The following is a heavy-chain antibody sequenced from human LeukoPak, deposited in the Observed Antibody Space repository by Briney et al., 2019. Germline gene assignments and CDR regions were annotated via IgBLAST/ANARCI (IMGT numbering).Heavy chain of an antibody. D-gene: IGHD2-15*01. J-gene: IGHJ4*02. Sequence: GGSLRLSCAASGFTFSTSWMTWLRQTPGKGPEWVASTNQDGSEKYYVGSLKGRFTISRDNAKNSLYLQINSLRAEDTAVYYCAKDESDAAFHYWGQGTLVTVSS. V-gene: IGHV3-7*03. CDR2: TNQDGSEK. CDR1: GFTFSTSW. CDR3: AKDESDAAFHY.